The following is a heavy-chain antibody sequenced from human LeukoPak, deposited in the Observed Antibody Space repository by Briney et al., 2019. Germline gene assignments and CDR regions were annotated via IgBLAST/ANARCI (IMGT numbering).Heavy chain of an antibody. CDR3: ARVSAYDSTFDI. V-gene: IGHV4-34*01. CDR1: GGSFSGYY. CDR2: IYHSGST. D-gene: IGHD3-22*01. Sequence: PSETLSLTRAVYGGSFSGYYWSWIRQPPGKGLEWIGEIYHSGSTNYNPSLKSRVTISVDRSKNQFSLKLSSVTAADTAVYYCARVSAYDSTFDIWGQGTMVTVSS. J-gene: IGHJ3*02.